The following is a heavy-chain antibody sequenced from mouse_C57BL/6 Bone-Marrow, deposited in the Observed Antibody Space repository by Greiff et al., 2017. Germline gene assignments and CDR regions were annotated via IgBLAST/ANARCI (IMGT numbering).Heavy chain of an antibody. V-gene: IGHV5-2*01. CDR3: ARHGTTVVATDWYFDV. D-gene: IGHD1-1*01. CDR2: INSDGGST. J-gene: IGHJ1*03. Sequence: VQLKESGGGLVQPGESLKLSCESNEYEFPSHDMSWVRKTPEKRLELVAAINSDGGSTYYPDTMERRFIISRDNTKKTLYLQMSSLRSEDTDLYYCARHGTTVVATDWYFDVWGTGTTVTVSS. CDR1: EYEFPSHD.